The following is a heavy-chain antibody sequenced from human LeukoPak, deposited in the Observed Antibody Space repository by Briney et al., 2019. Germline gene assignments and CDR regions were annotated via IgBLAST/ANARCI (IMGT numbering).Heavy chain of an antibody. CDR2: IRYDGRDAGSSE. CDR3: ARATAKQQLVSPLGY. Sequence: GGSLRLSCAASGFMISNYGMHWDRQAPGKGLEWVAYIRYDGRDAGSSEYFSDSARGRFAISRDNSKNTLSLQTNSLRAEDTAVYYCARATAKQQLVSPLGYWGQGTLVTVSS. CDR1: GFMISNYG. V-gene: IGHV3-30*02. D-gene: IGHD6-13*01. J-gene: IGHJ4*02.